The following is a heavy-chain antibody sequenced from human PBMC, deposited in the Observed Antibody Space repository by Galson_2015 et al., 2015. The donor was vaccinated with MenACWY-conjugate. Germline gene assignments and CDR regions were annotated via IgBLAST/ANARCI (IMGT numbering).Heavy chain of an antibody. CDR2: ISYDGSNK. D-gene: IGHD2-8*01. V-gene: IGHV3-30*18. CDR3: AKDQPPYCTNGVCYLVWAFDI. J-gene: IGHJ3*02. CDR1: GFTFSTYG. Sequence: SLRLSCAASGFTFSTYGMHWVRQAPGKGLEWVAVISYDGSNKYYADSVKGRFTISRDNSKNILYLQMNSLRTEDTAVYYCAKDQPPYCTNGVCYLVWAFDIWGQGTMVTVSS.